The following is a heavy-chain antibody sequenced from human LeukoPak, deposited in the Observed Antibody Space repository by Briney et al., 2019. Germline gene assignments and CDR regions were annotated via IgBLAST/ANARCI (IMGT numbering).Heavy chain of an antibody. J-gene: IGHJ4*02. V-gene: IGHV3-23*01. CDR3: ANQPPPLYYGSGSYSQTDY. CDR1: GFTFSSYA. D-gene: IGHD3-10*01. CDR2: ISGSGGST. Sequence: PGGSLRLSCAASGFTFSSYAMSWVRQAPGKGLEWVSAISGSGGSTYYADSVKGRFTISRDNSKNTLYLQMNSLRAEDTAVYYCANQPPPLYYGSGSYSQTDYWGQGTLVTVSS.